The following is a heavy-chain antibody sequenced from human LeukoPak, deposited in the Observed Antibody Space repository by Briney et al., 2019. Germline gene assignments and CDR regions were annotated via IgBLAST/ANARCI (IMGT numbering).Heavy chain of an antibody. D-gene: IGHD3-9*01. J-gene: IGHJ4*02. CDR2: IYPGDSDT. Sequence: GESLKISCKGSGYSFTSYWIGWVRQMPGKGLEWMGIIYPGDSDTRYSPSFQGQVTISADKSISTAYLQWSSLKASDTAVYYCARHYPILTGSADYWGQGTLVTVSS. CDR3: ARHYPILTGSADY. V-gene: IGHV5-51*01. CDR1: GYSFTSYW.